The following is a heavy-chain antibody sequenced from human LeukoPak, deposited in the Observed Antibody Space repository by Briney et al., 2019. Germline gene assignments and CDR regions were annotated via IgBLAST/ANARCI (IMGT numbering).Heavy chain of an antibody. CDR3: ALRSGGPFDI. CDR2: IYPGDSDT. CDR1: GYSFTSYW. D-gene: IGHD3-10*01. Sequence: GESLKISCKGSGYSFTSYWIAWVRHLPGNGLESMGIIYPGDSDTSYSPSFQGQVTISADKSISTAYLQWSSLKASDTAMYYCALRSGGPFDIWGQGTMVSV. J-gene: IGHJ3*02. V-gene: IGHV5-51*01.